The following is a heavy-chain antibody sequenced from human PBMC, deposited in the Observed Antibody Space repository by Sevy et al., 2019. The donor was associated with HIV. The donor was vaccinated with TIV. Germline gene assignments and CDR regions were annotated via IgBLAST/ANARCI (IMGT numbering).Heavy chain of an antibody. D-gene: IGHD3-22*01. V-gene: IGHV3-30-3*01. CDR1: GFTFSSYA. J-gene: IGHJ3*02. CDR3: AGDSNYYDSSGYYRGAAFDI. Sequence: GGSLRLSCAASGFTFSSYAMHWVRQAPGKGLEWVAVISYDGSNKYYADSVKGRFTISRDNSKNTRNLQMNSLRAEDTAGYYCAGDSNYYDSSGYYRGAAFDIWGQGTMVTVSS. CDR2: ISYDGSNK.